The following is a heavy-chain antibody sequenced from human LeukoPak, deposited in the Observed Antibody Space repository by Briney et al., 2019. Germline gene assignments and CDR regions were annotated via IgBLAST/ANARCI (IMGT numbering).Heavy chain of an antibody. CDR3: ARVWAPIAVAGISNAFDI. J-gene: IGHJ3*02. D-gene: IGHD6-19*01. V-gene: IGHV1-2*06. CDR1: GYTFTGYY. CDR2: INPNSGGT. Sequence: ASVKVSCKASGYTFTGYYMHWVRQAPGQGLEWMGRINPNSGGTNYAQKFQGRVTMTRDTSISTAYMELSRLRSDDTAVYYCARVWAPIAVAGISNAFDIWGQGTMVTVPS.